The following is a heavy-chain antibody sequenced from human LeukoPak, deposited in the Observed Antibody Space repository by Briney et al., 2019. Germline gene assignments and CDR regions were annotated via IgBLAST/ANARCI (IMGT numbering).Heavy chain of an antibody. V-gene: IGHV4-31*03. CDR2: IYYSGST. CDR3: ASQYCSGGSCYDWFDP. CDR1: GGSISSGGYY. J-gene: IGHJ5*02. Sequence: SETLSLTCTVSGGSISSGGYYWSWIRQHPGKGLEWIGYIYYSGSTYYDPSLKSRVTISVDTSKNQFSLKLSSVTAADTAVYYCASQYCSGGSCYDWFDPWGQETLVTVSS. D-gene: IGHD2-15*01.